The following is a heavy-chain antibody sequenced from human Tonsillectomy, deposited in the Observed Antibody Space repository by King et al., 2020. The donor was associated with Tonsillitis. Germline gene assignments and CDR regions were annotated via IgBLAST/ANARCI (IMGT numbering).Heavy chain of an antibody. CDR3: ARRGYGDYPLDH. CDR1: GYIFTSYW. V-gene: IGHV5-51*01. Sequence: VQLVESGAEVKKPGESLKISCQASGYIFTSYWIGWVRQMPGKGLEWMGMIYPGDSDTRYSPSFQGHVTITADKSISTAYLHWSSLKASDTAIYYCARRGYGDYPLDHWGQGTLVTVSS. CDR2: IYPGDSDT. D-gene: IGHD4-17*01. J-gene: IGHJ4*02.